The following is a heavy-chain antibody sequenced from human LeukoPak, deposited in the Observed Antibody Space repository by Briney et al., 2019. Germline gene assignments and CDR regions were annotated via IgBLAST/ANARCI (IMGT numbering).Heavy chain of an antibody. J-gene: IGHJ4*02. D-gene: IGHD4-11*01. CDR3: AKDAQRGFDYSNSLEY. V-gene: IGHV3-33*06. CDR1: GFTSSHYG. CDR2: IWNDGSNR. Sequence: GGSLRLSCVASGFTSSHYGMHWVRQAPGKGLEWWAVIWNDGSNRYYADSVKGRFTIARENSKNTVYLQMNSLRAADTSVYYCAKDAQRGFDYSNSLEYWGQGTLVTVSS.